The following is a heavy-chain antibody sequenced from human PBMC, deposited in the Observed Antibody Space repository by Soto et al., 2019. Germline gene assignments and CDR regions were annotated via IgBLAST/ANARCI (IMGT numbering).Heavy chain of an antibody. D-gene: IGHD6-6*01. Sequence: SETLSLTCTVSGGSIKSSDYHWRWTRQSPAKGLEWIGYIHNSGTSFYNPSLRGRVTVTLDTPRSQFSLTLASVTAADTAVYYCVREERIAAHKLDYWGQGIPVTVSS. V-gene: IGHV4-30-4*01. CDR2: IHNSGTS. CDR3: VREERIAAHKLDY. J-gene: IGHJ4*02. CDR1: GGSIKSSDYH.